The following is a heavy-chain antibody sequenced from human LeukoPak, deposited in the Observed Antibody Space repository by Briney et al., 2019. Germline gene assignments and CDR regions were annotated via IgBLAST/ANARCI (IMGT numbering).Heavy chain of an antibody. D-gene: IGHD4-17*01. CDR1: GFTLRSHA. Sequence: PGGSLRLSCAASGFTLRSHAMSWVRQAPGEGLEWVSGISGSGGSTYYVDSVKGRFTISRDNSKNTLYLQMNSLRADDTAVYYCAKQMSTVTFTPFDYWGQGTLVTVSS. V-gene: IGHV3-23*01. CDR2: ISGSGGST. J-gene: IGHJ4*02. CDR3: AKQMSTVTFTPFDY.